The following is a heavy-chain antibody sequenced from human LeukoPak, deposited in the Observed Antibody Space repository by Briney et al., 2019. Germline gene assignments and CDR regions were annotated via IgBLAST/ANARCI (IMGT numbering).Heavy chain of an antibody. J-gene: IGHJ1*01. D-gene: IGHD2-2*02. CDR2: IIPIFGTA. CDR3: ARGLWDCSSTSCYTGGH. Sequence: GASVKVSCKVSGYTLTELSMHWVRQAPGQGLEWMGGIIPIFGTANYAQKFQGRVTITADESTSTAYMELSSLRSEDTAVYYCARGLWDCSSTSCYTGGHWGQGTLVTVSS. CDR1: GYTLTELS. V-gene: IGHV1-69*13.